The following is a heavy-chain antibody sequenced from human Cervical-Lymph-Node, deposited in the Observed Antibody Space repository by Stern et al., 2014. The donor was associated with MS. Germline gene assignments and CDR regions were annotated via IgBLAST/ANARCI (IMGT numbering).Heavy chain of an antibody. CDR3: ASANCSSTSCPNWFAP. Sequence: QVQLQESGPGLVKPSQTLSLTCTVSGGSISSGYYYWSWIRQPPGKGLEWIGYIYYSESTSYNPSLKSRVTISVDTSKNQFSLKLSSVTAADTAVYYCASANCSSTSCPNWFAPWVQGTLVTVSS. D-gene: IGHD2-2*01. CDR1: GGSISSGYYY. J-gene: IGHJ5*02. CDR2: IYYSEST. V-gene: IGHV4-30-4*01.